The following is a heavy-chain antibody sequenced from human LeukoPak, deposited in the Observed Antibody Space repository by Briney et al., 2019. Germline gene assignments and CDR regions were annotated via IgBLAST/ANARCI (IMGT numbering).Heavy chain of an antibody. CDR1: GYTFTSYG. J-gene: IGHJ4*02. CDR3: ARAAGGFWGYYDFWSGYSDYFDY. CDR2: ISAYNGNT. D-gene: IGHD3-3*01. Sequence: GASVTVSCKASGYTFTSYGISWVRQAPGQGLEWMGWISAYNGNTNYAQKLQGRVTMTTDTSTSTAYMELRSLRSDDTAVYYCARAAGGFWGYYDFWSGYSDYFDYWGQGTLVTVSS. V-gene: IGHV1-18*01.